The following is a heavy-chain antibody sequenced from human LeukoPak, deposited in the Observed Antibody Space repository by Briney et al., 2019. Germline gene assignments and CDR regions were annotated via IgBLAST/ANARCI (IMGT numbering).Heavy chain of an antibody. CDR1: GGTFSSYA. Sequence: AASVKVSCKASGGTFSSYAISWVRQAPGQGLEWMGGIIPIFGTANYAQKFQGRVTITADESTSTAYMELSSLRSEDTAVYYCASGYYDSSGYYDYWGQGTLVTVSS. D-gene: IGHD3-22*01. CDR3: ASGYYDSSGYYDY. J-gene: IGHJ4*02. CDR2: IIPIFGTA. V-gene: IGHV1-69*13.